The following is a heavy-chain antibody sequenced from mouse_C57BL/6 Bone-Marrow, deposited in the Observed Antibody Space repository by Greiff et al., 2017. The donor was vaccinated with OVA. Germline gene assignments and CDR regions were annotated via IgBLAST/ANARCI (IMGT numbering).Heavy chain of an antibody. CDR3: ARHYYGSSYY. Sequence: EVQRVESGGDLVKPGGSLKLSCAASGFTFSSYGMSWVRQTPDKRLEWVATISSGGSYTSYPDSVKGRFTISRDNAENTLYLHMSRLKSEDTAMYYCARHYYGSSYYWGQGTTLTVSS. V-gene: IGHV5-6*01. D-gene: IGHD1-1*01. J-gene: IGHJ2*01. CDR1: GFTFSSYG. CDR2: ISSGGSYT.